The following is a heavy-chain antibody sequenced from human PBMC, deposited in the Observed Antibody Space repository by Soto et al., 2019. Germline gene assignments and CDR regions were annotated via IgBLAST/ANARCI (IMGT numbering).Heavy chain of an antibody. CDR3: ASDILTGAGWFDP. V-gene: IGHV4-30-2*01. J-gene: IGHJ5*02. D-gene: IGHD3-9*01. CDR1: GGSISSGGYS. CDR2: IYHSGST. Sequence: SETLSLTCAVSGGSISSGGYSWSWIRQPPGKGLEWIGCIYHSGSTYYNPSLKSRVTISVDTSKNQFSLKLSSVTAADTAVYYCASDILTGAGWFDPWGQGTLVTVSS.